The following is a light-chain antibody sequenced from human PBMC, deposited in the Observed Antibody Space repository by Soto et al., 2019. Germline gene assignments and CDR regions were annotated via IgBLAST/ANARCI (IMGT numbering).Light chain of an antibody. Sequence: EIVMTQSPATLSVSPGERATLSCRASQSVSSSYLAWYQQKPGQAPRLLIYGASARATGIPDRFSGSGSGTDFTLTISRLEPEDFAVYYCQQYGSSPLFTFGPGTKVAIK. J-gene: IGKJ3*01. CDR3: QQYGSSPLFT. CDR1: QSVSSSY. V-gene: IGKV3-20*01. CDR2: GAS.